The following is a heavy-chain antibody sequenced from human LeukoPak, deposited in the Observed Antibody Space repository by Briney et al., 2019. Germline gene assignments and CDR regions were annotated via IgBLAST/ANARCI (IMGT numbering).Heavy chain of an antibody. J-gene: IGHJ3*02. Sequence: GGSLRLSCAASGFTFSSYWMHWVRQTPGKGLVWVSRISSDGSSRTYADSVKGRFTISRDNAKNTLYLQMNSLRAEDTAVYYCARELHGHLDVFDIWGQGTMVTVSS. D-gene: IGHD3/OR15-3a*01. CDR2: ISSDGSSR. CDR3: ARELHGHLDVFDI. V-gene: IGHV3-74*01. CDR1: GFTFSSYW.